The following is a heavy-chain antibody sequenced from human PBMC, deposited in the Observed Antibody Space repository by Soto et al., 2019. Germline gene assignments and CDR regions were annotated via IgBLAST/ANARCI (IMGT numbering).Heavy chain of an antibody. CDR3: ARLNDYGSGSYRQSYYDYGMDV. CDR2: IYHSGST. CDR1: GGSISSGGYS. D-gene: IGHD3-10*01. V-gene: IGHV4-30-2*01. J-gene: IGHJ6*02. Sequence: QVQLQESGSGLVKPSQTLSLTCAVSGGSISSGGYSWSWIRQPPGKGLEWIGYIYHSGSTYYNASLKSRVTISVDMYKNQVSLKLSSVTAADTAVYYCARLNDYGSGSYRQSYYDYGMDVWGQGTTVT.